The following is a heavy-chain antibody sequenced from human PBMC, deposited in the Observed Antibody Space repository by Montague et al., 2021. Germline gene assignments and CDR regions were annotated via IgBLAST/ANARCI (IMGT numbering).Heavy chain of an antibody. V-gene: IGHV4-61*01. CDR2: ICDGGSA. Sequence: SETRSLTCSVSGDSVRCGIYHWGWIRQSPGKGLKWIGYICDGGSATYKTSLGSRVTMSLDTSSNQFSLNLRSATAADTAVYYCAAYYYGGGGRGSWGQGTLVTVSS. D-gene: IGHD3-22*01. CDR1: GDSVRCGIYH. J-gene: IGHJ5*02. CDR3: AAYYYGGGGRGS.